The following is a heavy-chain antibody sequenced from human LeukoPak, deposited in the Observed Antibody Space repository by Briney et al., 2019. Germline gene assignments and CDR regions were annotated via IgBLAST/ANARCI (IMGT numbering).Heavy chain of an antibody. CDR2: VSYDGDNE. D-gene: IGHD6-19*01. CDR3: AKTSDTSGWYGYQYQMYV. CDR1: GFTFGSYG. J-gene: IGHJ6*02. V-gene: IGHV3-30*18. Sequence: GRSLRLSCAGSGFTFGSYGMHWVRQAPGKGLEWVAVVSYDGDNEYYADSVKGRFTISRDNSKNTLFLQMNTLGTEDTAVYYCAKTSDTSGWYGYQYQMYVWGQGTTVTVSS.